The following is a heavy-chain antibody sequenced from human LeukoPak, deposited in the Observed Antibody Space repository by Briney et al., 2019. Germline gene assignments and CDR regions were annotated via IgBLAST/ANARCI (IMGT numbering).Heavy chain of an antibody. J-gene: IGHJ6*03. Sequence: SETLSLTCTVSGGSISSSTYYWGWIRQPPGKGLEWIGSIYYSGSTYYNPSLKSRVTISVDTSKNQFSLKLSSVTAADTAVYYCARGGGYRYCSSTSCYYYYYMDVWGKGTTVTVSS. CDR3: ARGGGYRYCSSTSCYYYYYMDV. CDR2: IYYSGST. CDR1: GGSISSSTYY. V-gene: IGHV4-39*01. D-gene: IGHD2-2*01.